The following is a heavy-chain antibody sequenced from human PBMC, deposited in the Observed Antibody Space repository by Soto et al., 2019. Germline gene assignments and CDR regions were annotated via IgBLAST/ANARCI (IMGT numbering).Heavy chain of an antibody. D-gene: IGHD3-22*01. CDR3: ARDRYYDSSGYYPWGYGLDV. J-gene: IGHJ6*02. V-gene: IGHV3-33*01. CDR2: IWYDGSNK. Sequence: QVQLVESGGGVVQPGRSLRLSCAASGFTFSSYGMHWVRQAPGKGLEWVAVIWYDGSNKYYADSVKGRFTISRDNSKNTLYLQMNSLRAEDTAVYYCARDRYYDSSGYYPWGYGLDVWGQGTTVTVSS. CDR1: GFTFSSYG.